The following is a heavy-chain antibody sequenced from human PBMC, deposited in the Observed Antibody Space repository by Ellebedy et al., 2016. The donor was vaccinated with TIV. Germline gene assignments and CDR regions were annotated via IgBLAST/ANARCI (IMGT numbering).Heavy chain of an antibody. CDR2: IWYDGSNK. Sequence: GESLKISCAASGFTFSSYGMHWVRQAPGKGLEWVAVIWYDGSNKYYADSVKGRFTISRDNSKNTLYLQMNSLRAEDTAVYYCARDAVDTAMVQPTWYFDYWGQGTLVTVSS. V-gene: IGHV3-33*01. CDR1: GFTFSSYG. CDR3: ARDAVDTAMVQPTWYFDY. D-gene: IGHD5-18*01. J-gene: IGHJ4*02.